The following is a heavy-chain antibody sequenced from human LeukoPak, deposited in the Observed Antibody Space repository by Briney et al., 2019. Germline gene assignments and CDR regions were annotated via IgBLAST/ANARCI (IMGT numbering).Heavy chain of an antibody. CDR1: GYTFTSYG. V-gene: IGHV1-18*01. CDR2: ISAYNGNT. J-gene: IGHJ4*02. Sequence: ASVKVSSKASGYTFTSYGISWVRQAPGQGLEWMGWISAYNGNTNYAQKLQGRVTMTTDTSTSTAYMELRSLRSDDTAVYYCARDGDYYDSSGYLPDYWGQGTLVTVSS. CDR3: ARDGDYYDSSGYLPDY. D-gene: IGHD3-22*01.